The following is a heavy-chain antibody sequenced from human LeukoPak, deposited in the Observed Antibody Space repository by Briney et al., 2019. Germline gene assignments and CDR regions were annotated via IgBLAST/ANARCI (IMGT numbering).Heavy chain of an antibody. J-gene: IGHJ6*02. CDR2: ISYDGSNK. D-gene: IGHD3-10*01. V-gene: IGHV3-30-3*01. CDR1: GFTFSSYA. Sequence: GGSLRLSCAASGFTFSSYAMHWVRQAPGKGLEWVAVISYDGSNKYYADSVKGRFTISRDNSKNTLYLQMNSLRAEDTAVYYCARRQYYYGSGSPTFYYYYGMDVWGQGTTVTVSS. CDR3: ARRQYYYGSGSPTFYYYYGMDV.